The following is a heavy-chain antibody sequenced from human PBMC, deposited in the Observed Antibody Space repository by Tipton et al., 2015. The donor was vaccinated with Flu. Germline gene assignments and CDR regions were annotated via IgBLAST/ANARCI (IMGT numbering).Heavy chain of an antibody. Sequence: TLSLTCTVSGGSISSGGYYRSWIRQHPGKGLEWIGYIYYSGSTYYNPSLKSRVTISVDTSKNQFSLKLSSVTAADTAVYYCARGAYDFWSGYPTHYFDYWGQGTLVTVSS. J-gene: IGHJ4*02. CDR1: GGSISSGGYY. D-gene: IGHD3-3*01. CDR2: IYYSGST. V-gene: IGHV4-31*03. CDR3: ARGAYDFWSGYPTHYFDY.